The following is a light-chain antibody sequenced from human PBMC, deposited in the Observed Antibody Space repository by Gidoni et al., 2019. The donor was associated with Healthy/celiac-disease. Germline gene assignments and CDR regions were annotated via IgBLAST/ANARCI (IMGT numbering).Light chain of an antibody. Sequence: EIVLSHPPGTLSLSPRERATLSCSACQSVSSSYLAWYQQKPGQAPGLLIYGASIRATGIPDRFSGSGSGTDFTLTISRLEPEDFAVYYCQRYGSSTGVTFGQGTRLEIK. CDR1: QSVSSSY. J-gene: IGKJ5*01. CDR3: QRYGSSTGVT. V-gene: IGKV3-20*01. CDR2: GAS.